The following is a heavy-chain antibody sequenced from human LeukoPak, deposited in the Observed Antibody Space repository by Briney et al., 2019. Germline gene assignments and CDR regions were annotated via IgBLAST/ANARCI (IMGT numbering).Heavy chain of an antibody. J-gene: IGHJ4*02. V-gene: IGHV3-74*01. CDR2: INSDGSST. CDR1: EFSSKTFE. Sequence: GGSLRLSCAASEFSSKTFEMNWVRQAPGKGLVWVSRINSDGSSTSYADSVKGRFTISRDNAKNTLYLQMNSLRAEDTAVYYCARIFSAYYFDYWGQGTLVTVSS. D-gene: IGHD3-9*01. CDR3: ARIFSAYYFDY.